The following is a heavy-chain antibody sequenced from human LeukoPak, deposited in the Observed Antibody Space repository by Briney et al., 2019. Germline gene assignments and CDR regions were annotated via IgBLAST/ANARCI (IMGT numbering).Heavy chain of an antibody. Sequence: PSETLSLTCTVSGGSISSYYWSWIRQPAGKGLEWIGRIYTSRSTNYNPSLKSRVTMSVDTSKDQFSLKLSSVTAADTAVYYCARDLGGILTGYSSGYYYYMDVWGKGTTVTVSS. CDR2: IYTSRST. V-gene: IGHV4-4*07. CDR3: ARDLGGILTGYSSGYYYYMDV. D-gene: IGHD3-9*01. CDR1: GGSISSYY. J-gene: IGHJ6*03.